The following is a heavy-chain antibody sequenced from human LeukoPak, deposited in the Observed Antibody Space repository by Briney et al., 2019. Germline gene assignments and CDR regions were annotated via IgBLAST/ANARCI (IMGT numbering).Heavy chain of an antibody. Sequence: AGGSLRLSCAASGFPLSSDSINWVRQGPGKGLWWVSYISSSGSAIYYVASVKGRFTVSRDNAKNSLFLQMNSPRAEDTAVYYCVRVKGSYFDYWGQGALVTVSS. CDR1: GFPLSSDS. CDR3: VRVKGSYFDY. V-gene: IGHV3-48*01. D-gene: IGHD2-15*01. CDR2: ISSSGSAI. J-gene: IGHJ4*02.